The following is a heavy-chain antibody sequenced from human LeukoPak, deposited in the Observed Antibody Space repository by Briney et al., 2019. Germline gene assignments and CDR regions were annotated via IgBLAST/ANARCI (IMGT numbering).Heavy chain of an antibody. Sequence: SETLSLTCTVSGGSISSYYWSWIRQPPGKGLEWIGYIYYSGSTNYNPSLKSRVTISVDTSKNQFSLKLSSVTAADTAVYYCARHKVDYDSSGLVDYWGQGTLVTVSS. D-gene: IGHD3-22*01. CDR1: GGSISSYY. V-gene: IGHV4-59*08. CDR2: IYYSGST. J-gene: IGHJ4*02. CDR3: ARHKVDYDSSGLVDY.